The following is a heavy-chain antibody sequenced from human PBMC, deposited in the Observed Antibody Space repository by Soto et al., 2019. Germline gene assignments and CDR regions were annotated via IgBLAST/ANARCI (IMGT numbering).Heavy chain of an antibody. CDR2: VYYGGGA. CDR3: GRVVEGVTRQSGFDS. V-gene: IGHV4-39*01. J-gene: IGHJ5*01. CDR1: GVSIHNSHSF. Sequence: SETLSLTCAVSGVSIHNSHSFWGWIRQAPGKGLEFISTVYYGGGANYNPSFKSRVTISVDNATNQVFLRMSSVTAADTAVYFCGRVVEGVTRQSGFDSWGQGTLVTVSS. D-gene: IGHD2-21*01.